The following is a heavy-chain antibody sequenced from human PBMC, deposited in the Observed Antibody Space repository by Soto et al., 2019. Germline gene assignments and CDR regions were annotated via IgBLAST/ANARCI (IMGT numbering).Heavy chain of an antibody. CDR1: GYTFTSYG. CDR3: AATEGYCSSTSCYPNTDY. D-gene: IGHD2-2*01. CDR2: ISAYNGNT. V-gene: IGHV1-18*01. J-gene: IGHJ4*02. Sequence: VASVKVSCKASGYTFTSYGISWVRQAPGQGLEWMGWISAYNGNTNYAQKLQGRVTMTTDTSTSTAYMELRSLRSDDTAVYYCAATEGYCSSTSCYPNTDYWGQGTLVTVSS.